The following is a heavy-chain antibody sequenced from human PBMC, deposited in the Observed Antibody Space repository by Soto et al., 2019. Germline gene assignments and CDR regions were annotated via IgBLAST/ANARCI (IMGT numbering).Heavy chain of an antibody. V-gene: IGHV1-18*01. D-gene: IGHD2-8*02. CDR3: ARELKESGYVWTGVGLY. CDR1: GYNFHSYG. Sequence: QVQLVQSGAEVKKPGASVKVSCRASGYNFHSYGITWVRQAPGQGLEWLGWISAYNGETHSGQMLQGRVSLTIDISTGTAYMELGSLRSGDTAVFFCARELKESGYVWTGVGLYWGQGTRVTVSS. CDR2: ISAYNGET. J-gene: IGHJ4*02.